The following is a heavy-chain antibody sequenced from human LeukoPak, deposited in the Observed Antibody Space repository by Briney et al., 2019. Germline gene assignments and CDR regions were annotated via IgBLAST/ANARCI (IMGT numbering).Heavy chain of an antibody. J-gene: IGHJ5*02. V-gene: IGHV1-2*02. CDR2: INPNSGAT. CDR3: ARDRGFCTGTNCRPYFDP. Sequence: ASVKVSCKASGYTFSGYYMHWVRQAPGQGLEWMGWINPNSGATKYAQKFQGRVTMTRDTSISTAYMEMSRLTSDDAAIYFCARDRGFCTGTNCRPYFDPWGQGTLVTVSS. D-gene: IGHD2-8*02. CDR1: GYTFSGYY.